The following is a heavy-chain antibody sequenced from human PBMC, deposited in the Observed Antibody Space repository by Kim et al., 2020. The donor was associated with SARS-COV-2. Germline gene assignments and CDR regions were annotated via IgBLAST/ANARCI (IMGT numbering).Heavy chain of an antibody. D-gene: IGHD5-12*01. CDR3: ARDSHYSGYDLGGYFDY. Sequence: VKRRYTISRDNSKNTLYLQRNSLRAEDTAVYYWARDSHYSGYDLGGYFDYWGQGTLVTVSS. J-gene: IGHJ4*02. V-gene: IGHV3-30*01.